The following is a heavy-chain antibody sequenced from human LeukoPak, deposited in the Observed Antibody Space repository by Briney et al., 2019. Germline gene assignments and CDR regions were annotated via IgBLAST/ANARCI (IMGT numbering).Heavy chain of an antibody. V-gene: IGHV3-23*01. Sequence: GSLRLSCAASGFPFSSYAMSWVRQAPGKGLEWVSAISRSGGSTYYPDSVKGRFTISRDNSKNTLYLQMNSLRAEDTAVYYCAKAGRWAAAAGNYFDYWGQGTLVTVSS. J-gene: IGHJ4*02. CDR1: GFPFSSYA. D-gene: IGHD6-13*01. CDR3: AKAGRWAAAAGNYFDY. CDR2: ISRSGGST.